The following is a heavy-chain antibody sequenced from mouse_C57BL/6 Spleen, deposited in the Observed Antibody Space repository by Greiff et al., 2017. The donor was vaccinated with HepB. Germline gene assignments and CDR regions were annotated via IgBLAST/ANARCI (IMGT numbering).Heavy chain of an antibody. V-gene: IGHV1-22*01. CDR3: ARSNDYDGRPWFAY. Sequence: VQLQQSGPELVKPGASVKMSCKASGYTFTDYNMHWVKQSHGKSLEWIGYINPNNGGTSYNQKFKGKATLTVNKSSRKAYMELRSLTSEDSAVYYCARSNDYDGRPWFAYWGQGTLVTVSA. CDR2: INPNNGGT. J-gene: IGHJ3*01. D-gene: IGHD2-4*01. CDR1: GYTFTDYN.